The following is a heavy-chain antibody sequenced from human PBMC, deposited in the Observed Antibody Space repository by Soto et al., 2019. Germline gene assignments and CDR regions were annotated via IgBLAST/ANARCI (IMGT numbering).Heavy chain of an antibody. D-gene: IGHD3-10*01. CDR3: ANVEGVIYYCYYMDV. CDR2: ISGSGGST. J-gene: IGHJ6*03. Sequence: EVQLLESGGGLVQPGGSLRLSWAASGFTFSSYAMSWVRRAPGKGLEWVSAISGSGGSTYYADSVKGRFTISRDNSKKPLYRQMTSLRAEYTAVNYCANVEGVIYYCYYMDVWGKGTTVTVSS. CDR1: GFTFSSYA. V-gene: IGHV3-23*01.